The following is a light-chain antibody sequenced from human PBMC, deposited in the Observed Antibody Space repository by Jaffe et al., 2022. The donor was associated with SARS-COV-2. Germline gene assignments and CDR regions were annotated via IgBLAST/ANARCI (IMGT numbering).Light chain of an antibody. CDR1: ETINSY. Sequence: DIQMTQSPSSLSASVGDRVTITCRASETINSYLNWYQQQAGKAPKVLIYAATSLQSGVPSRFSGSGSGTDFTLTINSLQPEDFATYYCQQTFRTPRTFGQGTRVE. CDR3: QQTFRTPRT. CDR2: AAT. V-gene: IGKV1-39*01. J-gene: IGKJ1*01.